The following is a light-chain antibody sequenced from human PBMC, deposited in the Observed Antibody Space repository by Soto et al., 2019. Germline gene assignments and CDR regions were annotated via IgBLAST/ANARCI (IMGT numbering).Light chain of an antibody. V-gene: IGLV2-8*01. Sequence: QSALTQPPSASGSPGQSVTISCTGTSSDVGGYNYVSWYQQHPGKAPKLMIYEVSKRPSGVPDRFSGSKSGNTASLTVSGLQVEDKATYTCGLYAVSQTVFVT. J-gene: IGLJ1*01. CDR3: GLYAVSQTV. CDR1: SSDVGGYNY. CDR2: EVS.